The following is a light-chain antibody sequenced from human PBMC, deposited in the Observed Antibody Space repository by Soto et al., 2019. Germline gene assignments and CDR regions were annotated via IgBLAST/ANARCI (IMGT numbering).Light chain of an antibody. J-gene: IGKJ4*01. Sequence: EIVLTQSPATLSLSPGERATLSCRASQSVSSYLAWYQQKPGQAPRLLIYDASNRATGIPARFSGSGSGTDFTLTISILEPEDFEVYYCQQRSNLPPVTFGGGTKVEIK. CDR3: QQRSNLPPVT. CDR2: DAS. V-gene: IGKV3-11*01. CDR1: QSVSSY.